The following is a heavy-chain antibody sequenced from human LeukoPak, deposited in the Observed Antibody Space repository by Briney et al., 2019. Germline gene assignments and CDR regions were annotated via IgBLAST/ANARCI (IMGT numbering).Heavy chain of an antibody. CDR2: INKSGGGI. D-gene: IGHD3-10*01. CDR3: AKCQGAREAEQWFLEY. Sequence: GGSLRLSCAAPGFIFSKYAMSWVRQAPGKGLKWVSVINKSGGGIHYADSVKGRFTISRDNSKNTLYLQTDSLRAEDTAVYYCAKCQGAREAEQWFLEYWGQGILVSVSS. V-gene: IGHV3-23*01. CDR1: GFIFSKYA. J-gene: IGHJ4*02.